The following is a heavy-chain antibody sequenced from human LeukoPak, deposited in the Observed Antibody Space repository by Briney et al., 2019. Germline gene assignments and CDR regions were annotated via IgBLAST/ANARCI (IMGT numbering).Heavy chain of an antibody. D-gene: IGHD3-10*01. Sequence: ASVKVSCKASGYTFTGYYMHWVRQAPGQGLEWMGWINPNSGGTNYAQKFQGRVTMTRDTSISTAYMELSRLRSDDTAVYYCARYGSGSYYNGPYYYYGMDVWGQGTTVTVSS. CDR2: INPNSGGT. CDR1: GYTFTGYY. J-gene: IGHJ6*02. V-gene: IGHV1-2*02. CDR3: ARYGSGSYYNGPYYYYGMDV.